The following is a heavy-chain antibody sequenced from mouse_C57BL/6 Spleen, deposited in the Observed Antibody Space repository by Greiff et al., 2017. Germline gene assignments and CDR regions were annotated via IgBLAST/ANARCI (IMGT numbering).Heavy chain of an antibody. CDR1: GYTFTDYE. CDR3: TLYGNYGGKD. V-gene: IGHV1-15*01. J-gene: IGHJ2*01. D-gene: IGHD2-1*01. Sequence: VKLQESGAELVRPGASVTLSCKASGYTFTDYEMHWVKQPPVHGLEWIGAIDPDTGGTAYNPKFKGKAILTADQSSSTAYMELRSLTSEDSAVYYCTLYGNYGGKDWGQGTTLTVSS. CDR2: IDPDTGGT.